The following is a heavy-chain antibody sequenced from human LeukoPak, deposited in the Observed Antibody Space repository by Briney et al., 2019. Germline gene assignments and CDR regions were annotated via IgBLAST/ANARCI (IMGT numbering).Heavy chain of an antibody. Sequence: GSLRLSCAASGFTFNTYTMNWVRQAPGKGLEWIEEINHSGSTNYNPSLKSRVTISVDTSKNQFSLKLSSVTAADTAVYYCARIDSYYYDSRDAFDIWGQGTMVTVSS. CDR1: GFTFNTYT. CDR3: ARIDSYYYDSRDAFDI. D-gene: IGHD3-22*01. CDR2: INHSGST. J-gene: IGHJ3*02. V-gene: IGHV4-34*01.